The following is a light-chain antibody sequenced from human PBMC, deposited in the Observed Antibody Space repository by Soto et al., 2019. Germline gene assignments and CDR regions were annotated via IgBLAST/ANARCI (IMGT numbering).Light chain of an antibody. V-gene: IGLV2-14*01. CDR2: DVS. J-gene: IGLJ1*01. CDR1: SSDVGGYNY. CDR3: SSYTSSSSYV. Sequence: QSVLTQPASVSGSPGQSITISCTGTSSDVGGYNYVSWYQQHPGKAPKLMIYDVSNRPSGVSNRFSGSKSGNTASLTISGLQADDEDDYYCSSYTSSSSYVFGSGTKLTVL.